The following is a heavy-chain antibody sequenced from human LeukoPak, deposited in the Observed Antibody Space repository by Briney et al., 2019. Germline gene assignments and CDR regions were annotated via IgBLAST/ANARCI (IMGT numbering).Heavy chain of an antibody. J-gene: IGHJ6*04. CDR3: AKANDDGDYGYPDV. D-gene: IGHD4-17*01. CDR2: IGSGHHT. Sequence: GGSLRLSCTASGFTFTNYAIMWVRQAPGKGLEWVSGIGSGHHTYYADSVRGRFTISRDNSGSAVYLQMNKLRPEDTGLYFCAKANDDGDYGYPDVWGEGASVTVSS. CDR1: GFTFTNYA. V-gene: IGHV3-23*01.